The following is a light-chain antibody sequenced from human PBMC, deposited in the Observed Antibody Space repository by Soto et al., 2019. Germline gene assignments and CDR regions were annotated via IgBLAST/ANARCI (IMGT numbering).Light chain of an antibody. CDR1: QSVTSN. J-gene: IGKJ1*01. Sequence: EIVMTQSPATLSVSPGERATLSCRASQSVTSNFAWYQQKPGQAPRLLIYDASTRATGIPARFSGSGSGTEFTLTISSLQSEDFAVYYCQQYNNWPPWTFGRGTKVEI. V-gene: IGKV3-15*01. CDR2: DAS. CDR3: QQYNNWPPWT.